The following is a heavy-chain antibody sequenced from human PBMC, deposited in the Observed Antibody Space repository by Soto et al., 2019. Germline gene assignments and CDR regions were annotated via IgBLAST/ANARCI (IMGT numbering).Heavy chain of an antibody. CDR2: VRNKANSYTT. D-gene: IGHD2-15*01. Sequence: EVQLVESGGGLVEPGGSLRLSCAASGFTFSDHYMDWVRQAPGKGLEWIGRVRNKANSYTTEYAASVRGRFTVSRDDSKNSLYLQMNILKTEDTAMYYCVRNLASGGTYYFDYWGQGTLVTVSS. CDR3: VRNLASGGTYYFDY. CDR1: GFTFSDHY. J-gene: IGHJ4*02. V-gene: IGHV3-72*01.